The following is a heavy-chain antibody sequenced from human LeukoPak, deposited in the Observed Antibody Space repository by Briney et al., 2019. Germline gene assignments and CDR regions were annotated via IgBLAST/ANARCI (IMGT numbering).Heavy chain of an antibody. J-gene: IGHJ3*01. CDR3: ARDTTVVTGPDAFDV. CDR2: ISSRSSTI. D-gene: IGHD4-23*01. Sequence: HPGGSLRLSCAASGFSFSTYSMNWVRQAPGKGLEWLSYISSRSSTIYYADSVKGRFTVSRDNTRNSLYLQMNSLRAEDTAVYYCARDTTVVTGPDAFDVWGQGTMVTVSS. CDR1: GFSFSTYS. V-gene: IGHV3-48*01.